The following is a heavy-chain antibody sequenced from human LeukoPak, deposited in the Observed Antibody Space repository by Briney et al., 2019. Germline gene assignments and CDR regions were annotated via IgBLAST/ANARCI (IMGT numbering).Heavy chain of an antibody. J-gene: IGHJ4*02. CDR3: AKDPSGSYHFDY. CDR2: ISGSGGST. D-gene: IGHD1-26*01. Sequence: HPGGSLRLSCAASGFTFSSYAMSRVRPAPRKGLEWVSAISGSGGSTYYADSVKGRGTISRDNSKSTLYLQMNNLRAEDTAVYCCAKDPSGSYHFDYWGQGTLVTVSS. CDR1: GFTFSSYA. V-gene: IGHV3-23*01.